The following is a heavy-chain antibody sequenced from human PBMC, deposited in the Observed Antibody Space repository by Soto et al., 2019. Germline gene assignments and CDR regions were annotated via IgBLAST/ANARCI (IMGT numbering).Heavy chain of an antibody. V-gene: IGHV4-59*08. CDR1: GGSISSYY. D-gene: IGHD3-3*01. Sequence: PSETLSLTCTVSGGSISSYYWSWIRQPPWKGLEWIGYIHYSGSTNYNPSLKSRVTISVDTSKNQFSLKLSSVTAADTAVYYCARRTMDFWSGYSYYYYMDVWGKGTTVTVSS. J-gene: IGHJ6*03. CDR3: ARRTMDFWSGYSYYYYMDV. CDR2: IHYSGST.